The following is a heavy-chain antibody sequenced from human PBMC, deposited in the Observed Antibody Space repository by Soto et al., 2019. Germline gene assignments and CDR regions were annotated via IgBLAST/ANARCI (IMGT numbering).Heavy chain of an antibody. V-gene: IGHV4-34*01. CDR3: ARGYNTALAPIF. D-gene: IGHD5-18*01. Sequence: SETLSLTGAVYCGSFSSYHWSWIRQTPGKGLEWIGEINHLTTTNYNPSLKSRVIISLDTPKNQFSLKLSSVTAADTAVYYCARGYNTALAPIFWGQGILVTVSS. CDR1: CGSFSSYH. J-gene: IGHJ4*02. CDR2: INHLTTT.